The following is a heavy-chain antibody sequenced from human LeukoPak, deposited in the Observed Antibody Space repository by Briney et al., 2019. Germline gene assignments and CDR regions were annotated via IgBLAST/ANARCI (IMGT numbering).Heavy chain of an antibody. CDR1: GGSISSYY. D-gene: IGHD6-13*01. CDR3: ARVPPAGIAAAGAYYYYGMDV. Sequence: SETLSLTCTVSGGSISSYYWRWIRQPPGKGLEWIGYIYYSGSTNYNPSLKSRVTISVDTSKNQFSLKLSSVTAADTAVYYCARVPPAGIAAAGAYYYYGMDVWGQGTTVTVSS. J-gene: IGHJ6*02. CDR2: IYYSGST. V-gene: IGHV4-59*01.